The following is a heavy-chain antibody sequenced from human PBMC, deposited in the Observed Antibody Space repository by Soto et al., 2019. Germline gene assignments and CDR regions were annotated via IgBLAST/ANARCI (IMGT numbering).Heavy chain of an antibody. CDR1: GGSVSSGSYY. Sequence: SETLSLTCTVSGGSVSSGSYYWSWIRQPPGMGLEWIGYIYYSGSTNYNPSLKSRVTISVDTSKNQFSLKLSSATAADTAVYYCARKAPERWLPPVYGMDVWGQGTTVTVSS. CDR2: IYYSGST. CDR3: ARKAPERWLPPVYGMDV. V-gene: IGHV4-61*01. D-gene: IGHD5-12*01. J-gene: IGHJ6*02.